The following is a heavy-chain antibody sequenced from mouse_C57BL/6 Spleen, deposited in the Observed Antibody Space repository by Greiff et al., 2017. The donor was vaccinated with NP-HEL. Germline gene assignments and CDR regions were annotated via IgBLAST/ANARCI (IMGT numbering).Heavy chain of an antibody. CDR1: GYTFTSYD. Sequence: VKLMESGPELVKPGASVKLSCKASGYTFTSYDINWVKQRPGQGLEWIGWIYPRDGSTKYNEKFKGKATLTVDTSSSTAYMELHSLTSEDSAVYFCELGRDFDYWGQGTTLTVSS. CDR2: IYPRDGST. CDR3: ELGRDFDY. J-gene: IGHJ2*01. V-gene: IGHV1-85*01. D-gene: IGHD4-1*01.